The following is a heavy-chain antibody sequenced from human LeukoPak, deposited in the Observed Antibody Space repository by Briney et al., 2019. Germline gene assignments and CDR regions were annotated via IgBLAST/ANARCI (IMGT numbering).Heavy chain of an antibody. D-gene: IGHD5-24*01. V-gene: IGHV3-43*01. CDR2: SSSDGGST. CDR1: GFMLDDYA. CDR3: AREQFSHTSNYFDN. Sequence: GSLRISCAASGFMLDDYAMHWVRQAPGEGLEWVSLSSSDGGSTFYADSVKGRFTISRDNNNNTLSLQINSLTTEDTAFYYCAREQFSHTSNYFDNWGQGLLVTVSS. J-gene: IGHJ4*02.